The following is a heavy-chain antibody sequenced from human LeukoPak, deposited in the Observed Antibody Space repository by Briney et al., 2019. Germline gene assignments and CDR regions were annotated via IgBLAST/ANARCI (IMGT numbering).Heavy chain of an antibody. CDR3: ASGIAAAGSDYYYYGMDV. J-gene: IGHJ6*02. V-gene: IGHV4-34*01. Sequence: PSETLSLTCAVYGGSFSGYYWSWIRQPPGKGLEWIGEINHSGSTNYNPSLKSRVTISVDTSKNQFSLKLSSVTAADTAVYYCASGIAAAGSDYYYYGMDVWAKGPRSPSP. CDR1: GGSFSGYY. CDR2: INHSGST. D-gene: IGHD6-13*01.